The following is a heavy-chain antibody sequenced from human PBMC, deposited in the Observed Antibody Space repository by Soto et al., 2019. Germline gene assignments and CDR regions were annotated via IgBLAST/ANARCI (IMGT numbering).Heavy chain of an antibody. CDR3: AHLPPGGWPDY. D-gene: IGHD6-19*01. J-gene: IGHJ4*02. V-gene: IGHV2-5*02. Sequence: QITLKVSGPTLVKPTQTLTLTCAFSGFSLSTSGVGVGWIRQPPGKALEWLAIIYWDDDKRYSPSLKSRLTIIKATSKNQVVLTMTNIDPADTATSHCAHLPPGGWPDYWGQGNIVTVSS. CDR2: IYWDDDK. CDR1: GFSLSTSGVG.